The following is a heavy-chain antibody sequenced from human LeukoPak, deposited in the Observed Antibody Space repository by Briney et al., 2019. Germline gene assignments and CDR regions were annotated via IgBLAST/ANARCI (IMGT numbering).Heavy chain of an antibody. CDR3: AREQVTGTFDY. Sequence: GGSLRLSCAASGFTVNSKYLSWVRQAPGEGLEWVSSIYISGTTYYADSVRGRFTISRDNSKNTLYLQMNSLRAEDTAVYYCAREQVTGTFDYWGQGTLVTVSS. J-gene: IGHJ4*02. V-gene: IGHV3-53*01. D-gene: IGHD3-10*01. CDR2: IYISGTT. CDR1: GFTVNSKY.